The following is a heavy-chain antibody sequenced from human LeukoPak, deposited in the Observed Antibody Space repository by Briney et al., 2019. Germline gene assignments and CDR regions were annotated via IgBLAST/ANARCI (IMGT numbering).Heavy chain of an antibody. CDR1: GGSISSGGYY. CDR2: IYYSGST. J-gene: IGHJ6*03. V-gene: IGHV4-31*03. Sequence: PSETLSLTCTVSGGSISSGGYYWSWIRQHPGKGLEWIGYIYYSGSTYSTPSLKSRVTISVDTSKNQFSLKLSSVTAADTAVYYCARKTGDIVVVPAAPNAKTKYYYYYYMDVWGKGTTVTVSS. CDR3: ARKTGDIVVVPAAPNAKTKYYYYYYMDV. D-gene: IGHD2-2*01.